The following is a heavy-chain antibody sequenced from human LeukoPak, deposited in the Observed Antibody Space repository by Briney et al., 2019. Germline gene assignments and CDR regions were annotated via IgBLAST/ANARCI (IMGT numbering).Heavy chain of an antibody. CDR1: GGSISSGSYY. CDR3: ARGDYYYYYYYIDV. J-gene: IGHJ6*03. D-gene: IGHD2-21*01. Sequence: PSETLSLTCTVSGGSISSGSYYWSWIRQPAGKGLEWIGFIYYSGNTNYNPSLKSRVTISVDTSKNQFSLELTSVTAADPAVYYCARGDYYYYYYYIDVWGKGTTVTFSS. CDR2: IYYSGNT. V-gene: IGHV4-61*10.